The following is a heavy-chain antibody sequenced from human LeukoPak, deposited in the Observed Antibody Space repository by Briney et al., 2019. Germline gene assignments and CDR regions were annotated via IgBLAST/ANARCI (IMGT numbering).Heavy chain of an antibody. V-gene: IGHV3-21*01. CDR2: ISSSSSYI. Sequence: GGSLRLSCAASGFTFSSYSMNWVRQAPGKGLEWVSSISSSSSYIYYADSVKGRFTISRDNAKNSLYLQMNSLRAEDTAVYYCARGYYDSSGYYLRWFDHWGQRTLVTVSS. CDR3: ARGYYDSSGYYLRWFDH. CDR1: GFTFSSYS. J-gene: IGHJ5*02. D-gene: IGHD3-22*01.